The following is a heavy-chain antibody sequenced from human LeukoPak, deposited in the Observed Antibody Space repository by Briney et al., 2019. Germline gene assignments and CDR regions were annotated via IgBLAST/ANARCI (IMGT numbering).Heavy chain of an antibody. Sequence: GGSLRLSCAASGFTFSNYGMSWVRQAPGEGLEWVSYISSRGSSIYYADSLKGRFTIPRDNAWNSLYLQMSSLRAEDTAVYYCARVQQPGYYFDYWGQGTLVPVSS. CDR1: GFTFSNYG. CDR2: ISSRGSSI. D-gene: IGHD6-13*01. V-gene: IGHV3-48*01. J-gene: IGHJ4*02. CDR3: ARVQQPGYYFDY.